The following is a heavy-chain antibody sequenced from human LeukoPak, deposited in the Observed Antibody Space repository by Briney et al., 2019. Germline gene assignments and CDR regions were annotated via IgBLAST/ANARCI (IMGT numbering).Heavy chain of an antibody. D-gene: IGHD5-18*01. CDR2: RNHRGGT. CDR3: ARVGYSFSINDWSRIGLGPYPTKYYYYMDV. J-gene: IGHJ6*03. Sequence: PSETLSLTCAVYGGSVSDYAWTWIRQPPGKGREWIGERNHRGGTNHNPSLMSRVIMSVDTSNNQISLKVSSVTAADTAVYYCARVGYSFSINDWSRIGLGPYPTKYYYYMDVWGKGTTVTVSS. CDR1: GGSVSDYA. V-gene: IGHV4-34*01.